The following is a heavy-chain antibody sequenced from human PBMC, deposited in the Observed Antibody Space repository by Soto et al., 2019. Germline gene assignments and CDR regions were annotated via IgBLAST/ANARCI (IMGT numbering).Heavy chain of an antibody. Sequence: PAETFSGTFTVSGGSISSYYWSWIRQPPGKGLEWIGYIYYTGSTNYNPSLKSRVTISVDTSKNQFSLKLISVTAADTAVYYCAREDSNPYNWYETWGQ. J-gene: IGHJ5*02. V-gene: IGHV4-59*01. D-gene: IGHD4-4*01. CDR3: AREDSNPYNWYET. CDR2: IYYTGST. CDR1: GGSISSYY.